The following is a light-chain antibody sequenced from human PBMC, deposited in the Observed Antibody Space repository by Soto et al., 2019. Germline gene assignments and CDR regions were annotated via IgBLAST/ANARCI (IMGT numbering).Light chain of an antibody. V-gene: IGKV1-5*03. CDR2: GAS. Sequence: DIQTTQSPSTLSASVGDRVTITCRASQSISSYLAWYQQTPGKAPKLLIYGASASESGVPSRFSGSGSATEFTLTISSLQPDDFATYYCQQYSSFRTFGQGTKVEIK. J-gene: IGKJ1*01. CDR3: QQYSSFRT. CDR1: QSISSY.